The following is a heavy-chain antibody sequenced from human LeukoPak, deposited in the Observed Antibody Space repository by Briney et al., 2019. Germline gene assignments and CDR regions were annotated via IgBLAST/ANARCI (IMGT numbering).Heavy chain of an antibody. Sequence: SETLSLTCTVSGGSISNYYWTWIRQPAGKRLEWIGRIYIRGSTNYSPSLKSRVTMSVDTSKNQFSLKLSSLTAADTAVYYCARGYGSSWGRPTFDIWGQGTVVTVSS. D-gene: IGHD6-6*01. CDR3: ARGYGSSWGRPTFDI. CDR2: IYIRGST. CDR1: GGSISNYY. V-gene: IGHV4-4*07. J-gene: IGHJ3*02.